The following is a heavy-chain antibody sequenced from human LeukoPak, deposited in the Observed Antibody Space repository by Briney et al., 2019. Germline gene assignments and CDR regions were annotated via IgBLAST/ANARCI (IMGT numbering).Heavy chain of an antibody. CDR1: GFTFSSYG. CDR2: IWYDGSNK. Sequence: GSLRLSCAASGFTFSSYGMHWVRQAPGKGLEWVAVIWYDGSNKYYADSVKGRFTISRDNSKNTLYLQMNSLRAEDTAVYYCARRYSYGTIDYWGQGTLVTVSS. CDR3: ARRYSYGTIDY. D-gene: IGHD5-18*01. J-gene: IGHJ4*02. V-gene: IGHV3-33*01.